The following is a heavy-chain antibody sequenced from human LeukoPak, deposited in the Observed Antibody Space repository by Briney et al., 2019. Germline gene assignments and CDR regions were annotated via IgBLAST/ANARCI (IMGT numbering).Heavy chain of an antibody. J-gene: IGHJ4*02. CDR1: GGSSSGYY. CDR2: INHSGST. CDR3: ARGADSSSWSKVDY. Sequence: SETLSLTCAVYGGSSSGYYWSWIRQPPGKGLEWIGEINHSGSTNYNPSLKSRVTISVDTSKNQFSLKLSSVTAADTAVYYCARGADSSSWSKVDYWGQGTLVTVSS. D-gene: IGHD6-13*01. V-gene: IGHV4-34*01.